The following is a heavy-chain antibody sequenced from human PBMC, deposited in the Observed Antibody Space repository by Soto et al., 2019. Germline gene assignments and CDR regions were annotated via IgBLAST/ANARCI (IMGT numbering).Heavy chain of an antibody. CDR1: GFNFNRFA. CDR3: ARDPSTPYWRGSEEN. CDR2: ISYDGNNE. V-gene: IGHV3-30*09. J-gene: IGHJ4*02. D-gene: IGHD2-21*01. Sequence: QVQMVEPGGGLVQPGRSLRLTCTASGFNFNRFAIHWVRQAPGKGLEWVAVISYDGNNEYVAVPLRDRFASSGDNSQNTVFLQIDAVRVADTARYYCARDPSTPYWRGSEENWGQGSLVIVSS.